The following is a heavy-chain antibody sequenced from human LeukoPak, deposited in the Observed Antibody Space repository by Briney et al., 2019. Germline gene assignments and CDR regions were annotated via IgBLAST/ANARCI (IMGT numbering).Heavy chain of an antibody. V-gene: IGHV3-74*01. D-gene: IGHD6-13*01. CDR1: GFTFSSYW. CDR2: INSDGSST. J-gene: IGHJ4*02. CDR3: ATPYQQQLVLPH. Sequence: GGSLRLSCAASGFTFSSYWMHWVRQAPGKGLVWVSRINSDGSSTSYADSVKGRFTISKDNAKNTLYLQMNSLRAEDTAVYYCATPYQQQLVLPHWGQGTLVTVSS.